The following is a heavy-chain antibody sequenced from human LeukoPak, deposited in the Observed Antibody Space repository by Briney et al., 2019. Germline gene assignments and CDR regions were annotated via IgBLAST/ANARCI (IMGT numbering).Heavy chain of an antibody. D-gene: IGHD2-2*02. CDR3: AREDIVVVPAAIRGGYGWFDP. J-gene: IGHJ5*02. CDR1: GGTFSSYT. Sequence: ASVKVSCKASGGTFSSYTISWVRQAPGQGLEWMGRVIPILCIAHYAQKFPGRVTSTADKSTSTAYMELSSLRSEDTAVYYCAREDIVVVPAAIRGGYGWFDPWGQGTLVTVSS. CDR2: VIPILCIA. V-gene: IGHV1-69*04.